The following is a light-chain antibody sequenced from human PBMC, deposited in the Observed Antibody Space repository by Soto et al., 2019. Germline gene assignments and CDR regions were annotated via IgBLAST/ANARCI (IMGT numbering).Light chain of an antibody. J-gene: IGKJ1*01. CDR3: QQYGSSPET. CDR2: AAS. V-gene: IGKV3-20*01. CDR1: QSVSSSY. Sequence: EIVLTQSPGTLSLSPGERATLSCRASQSVSSSYLAWYQQKPGQAPRLLIYAASSRATGIPDRFSGSGSRTDFTLTISRLEPEDFAVYYCQQYGSSPETFGQGTKVEIK.